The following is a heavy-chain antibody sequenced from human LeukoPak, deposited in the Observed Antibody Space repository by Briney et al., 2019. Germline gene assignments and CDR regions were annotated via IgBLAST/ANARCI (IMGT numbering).Heavy chain of an antibody. CDR3: ARHRCSGGSCYPMNWFDP. J-gene: IGHJ5*02. CDR1: GGSFSSTSYY. V-gene: IGHV4-39*01. D-gene: IGHD2-15*01. Sequence: SETLSLTCSVSGGSFSSTSYYWGWIRQPPGKGLEWIGEINHSGSTNYNPSLKSRVTISVDTSKNQFSLKLSSVTAADTAVYYCARHRCSGGSCYPMNWFDPWGQGTLVTVSS. CDR2: INHSGST.